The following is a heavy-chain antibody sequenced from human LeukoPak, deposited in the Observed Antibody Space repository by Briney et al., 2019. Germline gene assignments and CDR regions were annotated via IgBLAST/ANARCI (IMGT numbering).Heavy chain of an antibody. CDR3: ARKKGSSSAFDI. Sequence: GSSVKVSCKASGGTFSSYAISWVRQAPGQGLEWMGGIIPIFGTANYAQKFQGRVTITADESTSTAYMELSSLRSEGTAVYYCARKKGSSSAFDIWGQGTMVTVSS. D-gene: IGHD6-6*01. V-gene: IGHV1-69*01. J-gene: IGHJ3*02. CDR1: GGTFSSYA. CDR2: IIPIFGTA.